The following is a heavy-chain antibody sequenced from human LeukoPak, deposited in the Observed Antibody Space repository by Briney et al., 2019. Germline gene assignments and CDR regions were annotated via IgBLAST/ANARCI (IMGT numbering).Heavy chain of an antibody. J-gene: IGHJ6*03. Sequence: ASETLSLTCAVYGGSFSGYYRSWIRQPPGKGLEWIGEINHSGSTNYNPSLKSRVTISVDTSKNQFSLKLSSVTAADTAVYYCARGQYYYYYMDVWGKGTTVTVSS. V-gene: IGHV4-34*01. CDR3: ARGQYYYYYMDV. CDR2: INHSGST. CDR1: GGSFSGYY.